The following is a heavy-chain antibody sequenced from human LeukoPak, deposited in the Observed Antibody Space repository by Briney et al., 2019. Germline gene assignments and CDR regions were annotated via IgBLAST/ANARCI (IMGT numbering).Heavy chain of an antibody. CDR1: GGSISSYY. CDR3: ARATLIVVVPAAMNYYYMDV. Sequence: SETLSLTCTVSGGSISSYYWSWIRQPPGKGLEWIGRIYTSGSTNYNPSLKSRVTISVDTSKNQFSLKLSSVTAADTAVYYCARATLIVVVPAAMNYYYMDVWGKGTTVTVSS. D-gene: IGHD2-2*01. V-gene: IGHV4-4*08. J-gene: IGHJ6*03. CDR2: IYTSGST.